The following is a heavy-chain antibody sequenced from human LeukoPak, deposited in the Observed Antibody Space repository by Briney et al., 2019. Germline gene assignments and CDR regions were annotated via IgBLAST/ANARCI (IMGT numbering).Heavy chain of an antibody. D-gene: IGHD3-22*01. CDR1: GFSFNNFA. Sequence: PGGSLRLSCAASGFSFNNFAMSWVRQAPGKGLEWVSAISGTGSSTYYADSVKGRFTISRDNSKNMLNLQMNSLRAEDTAVYYCAKDSFITMTAVLIDPFDYWGQGTLVTVSS. V-gene: IGHV3-23*01. CDR2: ISGTGSST. J-gene: IGHJ4*02. CDR3: AKDSFITMTAVLIDPFDY.